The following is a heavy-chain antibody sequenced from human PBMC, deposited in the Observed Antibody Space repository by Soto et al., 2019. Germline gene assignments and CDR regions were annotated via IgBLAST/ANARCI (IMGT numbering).Heavy chain of an antibody. CDR3: ARGGYSSSPTGMDV. D-gene: IGHD6-6*01. J-gene: IGHJ6*02. V-gene: IGHV3-30*03. CDR1: GFTVSSNY. Sequence: GGSLRLSCAASGFTVSSNYMSWVRQAPGKGLEWVAVISYDGSNKYYADSVKGRFAISRDNSKNTLYLQMNSLRSEDTAVYYCARGGYSSSPTGMDVWGQGTTVTVSS. CDR2: ISYDGSNK.